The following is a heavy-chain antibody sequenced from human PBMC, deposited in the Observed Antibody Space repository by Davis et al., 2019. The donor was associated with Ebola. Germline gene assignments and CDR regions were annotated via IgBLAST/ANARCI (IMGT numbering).Heavy chain of an antibody. CDR2: ISSSSSYI. V-gene: IGHV3-21*01. J-gene: IGHJ4*02. CDR3: ARRGYYYDSSGYYSLLDY. D-gene: IGHD3-22*01. Sequence: GESLKISCAASGFTFSSYSMNWVRQAPGKGLEWVSSISSSSSYIYYADSVKGRFTISRDNAKNSLYLQMNSLRAEDTAVYYCARRGYYYDSSGYYSLLDYWGQGTLVTVSS. CDR1: GFTFSSYS.